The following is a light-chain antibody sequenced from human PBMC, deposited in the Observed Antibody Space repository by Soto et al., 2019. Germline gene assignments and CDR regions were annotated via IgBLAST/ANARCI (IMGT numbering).Light chain of an antibody. CDR3: SSYTSSVV. J-gene: IGLJ2*01. CDR1: SSAVGLNY. CDR2: EVS. V-gene: IGLV2-14*01. Sequence: QSALTQHASVSVSPGQSITVSCTGTSSAVGLNYVSWYQQHEGNVTKLIIYEVSNRPSGVSPRFSGSQSGNTASLTICWLQEEDADYYYCSSYTSSVVFGGGTKVTVL.